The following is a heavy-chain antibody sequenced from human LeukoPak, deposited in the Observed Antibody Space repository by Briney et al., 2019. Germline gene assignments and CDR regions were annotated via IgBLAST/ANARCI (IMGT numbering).Heavy chain of an antibody. Sequence: ASVKVSCKASGGTSSSYAISWVRQAPGQGLEWMGGIIPIFGTANYAQKFQGRVTITTDESTSTAYMELSSLRSEDTAVYYCARSGYCSGGSCYRHYFDYWGQGTLVTVSS. V-gene: IGHV1-69*05. CDR3: ARSGYCSGGSCYRHYFDY. CDR1: GGTSSSYA. D-gene: IGHD2-15*01. CDR2: IIPIFGTA. J-gene: IGHJ4*02.